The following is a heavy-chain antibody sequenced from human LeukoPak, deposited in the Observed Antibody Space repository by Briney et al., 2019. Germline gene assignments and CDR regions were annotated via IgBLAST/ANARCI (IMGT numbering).Heavy chain of an antibody. J-gene: IGHJ4*02. Sequence: SETLSLTCTVSGGSMNNYYGNCIRQPAGKGLEWIGHIYSSGSTNYNPSLKSRVTMSIDTSKNQFFLKLSSVTAADTAVYYCARRTDYWGQGTLVTVSS. CDR2: IYSSGST. V-gene: IGHV4-4*07. D-gene: IGHD1-14*01. CDR1: GGSMNNYY. CDR3: ARRTDY.